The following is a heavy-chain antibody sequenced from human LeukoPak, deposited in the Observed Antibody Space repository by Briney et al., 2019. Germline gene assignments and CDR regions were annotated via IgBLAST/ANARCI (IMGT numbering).Heavy chain of an antibody. CDR3: ASDMGSGWPKSDY. V-gene: IGHV1-69*04. J-gene: IGHJ4*02. Sequence: SVKVSCKASGYTFTSYDINWVRQATGQGLEWMGRIIPILGIANYAQKFQGRVTITADKSTSTAYMELSSLRSEDTAVYYCASDMGSGWPKSDYWGQGTLVTVSS. CDR1: GYTFTSYD. D-gene: IGHD6-19*01. CDR2: IIPILGIA.